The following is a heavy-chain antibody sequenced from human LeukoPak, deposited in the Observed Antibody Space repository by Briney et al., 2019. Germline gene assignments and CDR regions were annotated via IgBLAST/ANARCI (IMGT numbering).Heavy chain of an antibody. Sequence: KSGGSLRLSCAASGFTLSDYSMNWVRQAPGKGLEWVSSISSSSNYIYYADSVKGRFTISRDNAKDSLHLQMNSRRAGDTAVYYCARWGTAGFWAFDMGGQGTMVTVSS. CDR1: GFTLSDYS. CDR2: ISSSSNYI. D-gene: IGHD3-16*01. CDR3: ARWGTAGFWAFDM. J-gene: IGHJ3*02. V-gene: IGHV3-21*01.